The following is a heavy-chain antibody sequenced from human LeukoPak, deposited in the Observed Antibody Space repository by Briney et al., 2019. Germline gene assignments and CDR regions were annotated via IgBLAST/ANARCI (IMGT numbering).Heavy chain of an antibody. Sequence: SETLSLTCTASGGSISSYYWYWIRQPAGMGLEWIGRIYTSGSTNYNPSLKSRVTMSVDTSKKQFSLRLSSVTAADTAVYYRARDCSSAGCYSPSLDVWGQGTTVTVSS. CDR2: IYTSGST. J-gene: IGHJ6*02. V-gene: IGHV4-4*07. D-gene: IGHD2-2*01. CDR1: GGSISSYY. CDR3: ARDCSSAGCYSPSLDV.